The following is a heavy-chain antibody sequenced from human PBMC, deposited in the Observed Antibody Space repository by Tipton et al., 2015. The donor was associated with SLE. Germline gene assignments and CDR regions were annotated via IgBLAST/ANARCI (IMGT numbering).Heavy chain of an antibody. CDR3: ALGRTHYYYYYMDV. CDR2: IYHSGST. Sequence: TLSLTCAVSGYSISSGYYWGWIRQPPGKGLEWIGSIYHSGSTYYNPSLKSRVTISVDTSKNLFSLKLSSVTAADTAVYYCALGRTHYYYYYMDVWGKGTTVTISS. D-gene: IGHD1-14*01. V-gene: IGHV4-38-2*01. J-gene: IGHJ6*03. CDR1: GYSISSGYY.